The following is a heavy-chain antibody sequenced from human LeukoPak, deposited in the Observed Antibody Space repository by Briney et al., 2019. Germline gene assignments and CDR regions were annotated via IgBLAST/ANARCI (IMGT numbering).Heavy chain of an antibody. CDR1: GGSISTSSYY. D-gene: IGHD5-18*01. J-gene: IGHJ4*02. CDR2: IYYSGST. Sequence: SSETLCLTCTVSGGSISTSSYYRGWIRQPPGKGLELIGSIYYSGSTYYNPSLKSRVTISVDTSKNQFSLKLSSVTAADTAVYYCARTIGYRRQSSFDYRGQGTLVTVSS. CDR3: ARTIGYRRQSSFDY. V-gene: IGHV4-39*01.